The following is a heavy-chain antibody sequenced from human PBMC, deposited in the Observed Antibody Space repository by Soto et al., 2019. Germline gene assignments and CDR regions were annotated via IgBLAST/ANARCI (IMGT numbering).Heavy chain of an antibody. J-gene: IGHJ4*02. CDR3: ARLMTTVTN. V-gene: IGHV3-66*01. D-gene: IGHD4-17*01. Sequence: SLRLSRAASGFTVSSNYMSWVRQAPGKGLAWVSVMYSGGSTYYADSVKGRFTISRDNSKITLYLQMNSLRAESTAVYYCARLMTTVTNWGQGTLVTVSS. CDR2: MYSGGST. CDR1: GFTVSSNY.